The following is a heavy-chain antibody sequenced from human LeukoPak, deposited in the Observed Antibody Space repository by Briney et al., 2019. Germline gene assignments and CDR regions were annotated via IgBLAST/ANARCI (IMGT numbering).Heavy chain of an antibody. CDR1: GGSISRGSYS. CDR3: AREKIGYYDSSGRGWFDP. J-gene: IGHJ5*02. V-gene: IGHV4-61*02. Sequence: SETLSLTCTVSGGSISRGSYSWSWIRQPAGKGLEWIGRIYSSGSTNYNPSLKSRVTISVDTSKKQFSLKLSSVTAADTAVYYCAREKIGYYDSSGRGWFDPWGQGTLVTVSS. D-gene: IGHD3-22*01. CDR2: IYSSGST.